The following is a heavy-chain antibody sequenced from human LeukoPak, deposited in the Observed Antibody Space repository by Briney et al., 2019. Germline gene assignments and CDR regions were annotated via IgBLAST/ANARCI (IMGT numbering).Heavy chain of an antibody. CDR3: ARVATPADDAFDI. CDR1: GGSISSGGYY. Sequence: PSETLSLTCTVSGGSISSGGYYWSWIRQHPGKGLEWIGYIYYSGSTYYNPSLKSRVTISVDTSKNQFSLKLSSVTAADTAVYCCARVATPADDAFDIWGQGTMVTVSS. CDR2: IYYSGST. V-gene: IGHV4-31*03. J-gene: IGHJ3*02. D-gene: IGHD3-3*02.